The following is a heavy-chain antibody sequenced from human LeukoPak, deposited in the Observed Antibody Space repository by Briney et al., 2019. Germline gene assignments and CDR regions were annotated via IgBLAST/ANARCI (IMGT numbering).Heavy chain of an antibody. CDR1: GGSTTSPEYF. CDR2: IYYSGST. D-gene: IGHD5-12*01. CDR3: ARVSGYDYRGNPVYYLDS. V-gene: IGHV4-31*03. J-gene: IGHJ4*02. Sequence: SQTQTLPCTVSGGSTTSPEYFWSWIRQHPGKGLEWIGYIYYSGSTYYNPSLKSRPTISLDTTKNQLSLKLSSVTAADTAIYYCARVSGYDYRGNPVYYLDSWGGGTLVTVSS.